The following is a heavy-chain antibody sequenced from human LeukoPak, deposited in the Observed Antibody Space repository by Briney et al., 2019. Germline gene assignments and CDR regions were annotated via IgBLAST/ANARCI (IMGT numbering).Heavy chain of an antibody. CDR1: GGSFSGYY. J-gene: IGHJ6*04. Sequence: PSETLSLTCAVYGGSFSGYYWSWIRQPPGKGLEWIGEINHSGSTNYNPSPKSRVTISVDTSKNQFSLKLSSVTAADTAVYYCARGGGYCSSTSCFYYYYYGMDVWGKGTTVTVSS. V-gene: IGHV4-34*01. CDR3: ARGGGYCSSTSCFYYYYYGMDV. CDR2: INHSGST. D-gene: IGHD2-2*01.